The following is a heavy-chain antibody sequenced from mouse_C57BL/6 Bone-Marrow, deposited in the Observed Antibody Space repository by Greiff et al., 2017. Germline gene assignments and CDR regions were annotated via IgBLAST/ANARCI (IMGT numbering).Heavy chain of an antibody. CDR3: ARNPGYYAMDY. V-gene: IGHV2-2*01. Sequence: VQLQQSGPGLVQPSQSLSITCTVSGFSLTSYGVHWVRQSPGKGLEWLGVIWSGGSTDYNAAIISRLSISKDNSKSQVFFKMNSLQADDTAIYYCARNPGYYAMDYWGQGTSVTVSS. CDR2: IWSGGST. CDR1: GFSLTSYG. J-gene: IGHJ4*01.